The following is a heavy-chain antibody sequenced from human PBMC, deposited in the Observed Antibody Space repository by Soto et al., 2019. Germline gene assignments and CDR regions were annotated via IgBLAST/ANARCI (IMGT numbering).Heavy chain of an antibody. CDR1: GFTFSSYG. CDR2: IWYDGSNK. D-gene: IGHD3-10*01. CDR3: ARPSGSIKLPPEVRYYYYGMDV. J-gene: IGHJ6*02. V-gene: IGHV3-33*01. Sequence: PGGSLRLSCAASGFTFSSYGMHWVRQAPGKGLEWVAVIWYDGSNKYYADSVKGRFTISRDNSKNTLYLQMNSLRAEDTAVYYCARPSGSIKLPPEVRYYYYGMDVWGQGTTVTVSS.